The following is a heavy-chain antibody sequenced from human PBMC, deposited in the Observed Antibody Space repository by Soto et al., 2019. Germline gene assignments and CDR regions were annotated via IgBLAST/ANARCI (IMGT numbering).Heavy chain of an antibody. CDR1: GFTVSSNY. D-gene: IGHD2-8*01. CDR3: ARDYCTNGVCYLFDY. V-gene: IGHV3-53*01. CDR2: IYSGGST. J-gene: IGHJ4*02. Sequence: GGSLRLSCAASGFTVSSNYMSWVRQAPGKGLEWVSVIYSGGSTYYADSVKGRFTISRDNSKNTLYLQMNSLRAEDMAVYYCARDYCTNGVCYLFDYWGQGTLVTVSS.